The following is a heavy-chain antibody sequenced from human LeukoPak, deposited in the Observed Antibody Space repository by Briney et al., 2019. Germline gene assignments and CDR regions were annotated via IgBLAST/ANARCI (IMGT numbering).Heavy chain of an antibody. CDR2: ISGSGGST. CDR3: AKDVVGATDI. J-gene: IGHJ3*02. Sequence: GGSLRLSCAASGFTFSSYAMSWVRQAPGKGLEWVSAISGSGGSTYYADSVKGRFTISRDNSKNSLYLQMNSLRAEDTALYYCAKDVVGATDIWGQGTMVTVSS. V-gene: IGHV3-23*01. CDR1: GFTFSSYA. D-gene: IGHD1-26*01.